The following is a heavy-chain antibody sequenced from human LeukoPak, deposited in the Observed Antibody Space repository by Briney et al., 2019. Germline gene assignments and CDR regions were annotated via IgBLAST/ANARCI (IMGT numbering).Heavy chain of an antibody. CDR3: TRDLPYSSGWYVGN. Sequence: SETLSLTCGVSGYSISSGYFWGWIRQPPGNGLEGIGSIYHSGSTYYNPSLKSRVTISVDTSKNQFSLKVSSVTAADTAVYYCTRDLPYSSGWYVGNWGQGTLVTVSS. CDR2: IYHSGST. D-gene: IGHD6-19*01. J-gene: IGHJ4*02. V-gene: IGHV4-38-2*02. CDR1: GYSISSGYF.